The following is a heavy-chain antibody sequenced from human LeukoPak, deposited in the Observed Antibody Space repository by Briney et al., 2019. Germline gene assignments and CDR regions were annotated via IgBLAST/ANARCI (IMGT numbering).Heavy chain of an antibody. V-gene: IGHV3-15*01. CDR3: TTGTYYYGSGSYFPKYYFDY. D-gene: IGHD3-10*01. CDR1: GFTFSNAW. J-gene: IGHJ4*02. Sequence: GGSLRLSCAASGFTFSNAWMSWVRQAPGKGLEWVGRIKSKTDGGTTDYAAPVKGRFTISRDDSKNTLYLQMNSLKTEDTAVYYCTTGTYYYGSGSYFPKYYFDYWGQGTLVTVSS. CDR2: IKSKTDGGTT.